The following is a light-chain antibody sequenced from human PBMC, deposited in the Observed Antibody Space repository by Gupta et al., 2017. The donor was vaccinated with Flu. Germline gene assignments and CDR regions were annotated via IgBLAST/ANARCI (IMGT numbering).Light chain of an antibody. CDR3: CSFAGSYTLWV. Sequence: SALTQPRSVSGSPGQSVTISCTGTSSDVGGYNYVSWYHQHPGKAPKLMIYDVSKRPSGVPDRFSGSKSGNTASLTISGLQAEDEADYYCCSFAGSYTLWVFGGGTKLTVL. CDR2: DVS. V-gene: IGLV2-11*01. J-gene: IGLJ3*02. CDR1: SSDVGGYNY.